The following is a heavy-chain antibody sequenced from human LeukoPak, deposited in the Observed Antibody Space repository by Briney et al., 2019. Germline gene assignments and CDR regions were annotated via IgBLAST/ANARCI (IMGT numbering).Heavy chain of an antibody. D-gene: IGHD6-13*01. CDR2: IYYSGST. CDR1: GGSFSGYY. CDR3: ARRVISSRYSHFDY. J-gene: IGHJ4*02. V-gene: IGHV4-59*01. Sequence: ASETLSLTCAVYGGSFSGYYWSWIRQPPGKGLEWIGYIYYSGSTNYNPSLKSRVTISVDTSKNQFSLKLSSVTAADTAVYYCARRVISSRYSHFDYWGQGTLVTVSS.